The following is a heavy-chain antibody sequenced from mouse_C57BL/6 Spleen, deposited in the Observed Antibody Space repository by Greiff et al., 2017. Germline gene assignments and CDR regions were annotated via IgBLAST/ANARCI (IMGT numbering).Heavy chain of an antibody. V-gene: IGHV1-82*01. CDR1: GYAFSSSW. J-gene: IGHJ1*03. CDR3: ANLLLRGGYFDV. Sequence: QVQLQQSGPELVKPGASVKISCKASGYAFSSSWMNWVKQRPGKGLEWIGRIYPGDGETNYNGKFKGKATLTADKSSSTAYMQLSSLTSEDSAVYFCANLLLRGGYFDVWGTGTTVTVSS. D-gene: IGHD1-1*01. CDR2: IYPGDGET.